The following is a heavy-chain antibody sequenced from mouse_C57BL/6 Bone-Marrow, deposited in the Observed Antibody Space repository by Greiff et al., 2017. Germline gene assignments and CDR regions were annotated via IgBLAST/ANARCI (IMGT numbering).Heavy chain of an antibody. J-gene: IGHJ2*01. CDR2: ISSGSSTI. V-gene: IGHV5-17*01. D-gene: IGHD1-1*01. CDR1: GFTFSDYG. Sequence: DVMLVESGGGLVKPGGSLKLSCAASGFTFSDYGMHWVRQAPEKGLEWVAYISSGSSTIYYADTVKGRFTISRDIAKNTLFLQMTSLRSEDTAMYYRARRSHGSSLDYWGQGTTRTVSS. CDR3: ARRSHGSSLDY.